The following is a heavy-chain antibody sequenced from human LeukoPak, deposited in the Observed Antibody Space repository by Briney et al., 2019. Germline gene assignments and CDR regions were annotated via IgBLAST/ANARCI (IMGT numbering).Heavy chain of an antibody. J-gene: IGHJ4*02. CDR3: TTKGSSWYGFDY. V-gene: IGHV3-15*01. Sequence: PGGSLRLSCAASGFTFSNAWMSWVRQAPGKGLEWVGRIKSKTDGGTTDYAAPVKGRFTISRDDSKNTLYLQMNSLKTEDAAVYYCTTKGSSWYGFDYGGQGTLVTVSS. CDR2: IKSKTDGGTT. D-gene: IGHD6-13*01. CDR1: GFTFSNAW.